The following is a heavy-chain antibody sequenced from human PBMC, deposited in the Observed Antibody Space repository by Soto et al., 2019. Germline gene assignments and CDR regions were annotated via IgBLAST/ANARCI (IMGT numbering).Heavy chain of an antibody. V-gene: IGHV3-30*03. Sequence: GGSLRLCCAASVFTFSSYAMHWARHAPGKGLEWVTVISIRGGDEYYAESVRGRFTISRDDSKNTLYLQMDSLRVEDTAVYYCARGTIVARQHLDYWGQGTLVTVSS. CDR1: VFTFSSYA. CDR2: ISIRGGDE. CDR3: ARGTIVARQHLDY. D-gene: IGHD6-6*01. J-gene: IGHJ4*02.